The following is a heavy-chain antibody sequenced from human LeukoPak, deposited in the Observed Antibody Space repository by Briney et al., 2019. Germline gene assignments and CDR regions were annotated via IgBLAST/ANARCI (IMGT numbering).Heavy chain of an antibody. J-gene: IGHJ4*02. Sequence: GGSLRLSCAASGFTFSSYAMSWVRQAPGKGLEWVSAISGSGGSTYYADSVKGRFTISRDNSKNTLYLQMNSLRAEDTAVYYCAKSGIPMVRGVPYYFDYWGQGTLVTVSS. CDR2: ISGSGGST. D-gene: IGHD3-10*01. CDR1: GFTFSSYA. V-gene: IGHV3-23*01. CDR3: AKSGIPMVRGVPYYFDY.